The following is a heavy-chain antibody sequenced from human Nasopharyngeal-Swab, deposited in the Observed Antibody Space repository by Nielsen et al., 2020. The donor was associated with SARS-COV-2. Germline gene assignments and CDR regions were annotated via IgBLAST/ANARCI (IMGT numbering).Heavy chain of an antibody. V-gene: IGHV4-59*08. CDR1: GGSISSYY. CDR3: ARQEGKYYDGRGRGMDV. CDR2: IFYSGIT. J-gene: IGHJ6*02. Sequence: SETLSLTCTVSGGSISSYYWSWIRQPPGKGLEWIGHIFYSGITNYNPSLKSRVTISVDTSKNQFSLKLSSVTAADTAVYYCARQEGKYYDGRGRGMDVWGQGTTVTVSS. D-gene: IGHD3-22*01.